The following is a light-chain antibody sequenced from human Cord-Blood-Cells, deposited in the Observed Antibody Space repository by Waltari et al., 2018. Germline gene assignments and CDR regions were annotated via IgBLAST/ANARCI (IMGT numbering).Light chain of an antibody. Sequence: DIQLTQSPSSLSASVGDRVTITCRASQSISSYLNWYQQKPGKAPKLLIYAASSLQSGVPSRVSGNGSGTGFTLTISSLQPEDFATYYCQQSYSTPRTFGQGTKLGIE. CDR1: QSISSY. CDR3: QQSYSTPRT. CDR2: AAS. J-gene: IGKJ2*02. V-gene: IGKV1-39*01.